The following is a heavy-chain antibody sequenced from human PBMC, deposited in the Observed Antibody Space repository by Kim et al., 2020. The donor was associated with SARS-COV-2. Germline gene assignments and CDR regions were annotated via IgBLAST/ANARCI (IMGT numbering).Heavy chain of an antibody. D-gene: IGHD2-21*02. CDR1: GFTFSGSA. CDR3: TTHCGGDCGGRGARRFEGDY. V-gene: IGHV3-73*01. J-gene: IGHJ4*02. Sequence: GGSLRLSCAASGFTFSGSAMHWVRQASGKGLEWVGRIRSKANSYATAYAASVKGRFTISRDDSKNTAYLQMNSLKTEDTAVYYCTTHCGGDCGGRGARRFEGDYWGQGTLVTVSS. CDR2: IRSKANSYAT.